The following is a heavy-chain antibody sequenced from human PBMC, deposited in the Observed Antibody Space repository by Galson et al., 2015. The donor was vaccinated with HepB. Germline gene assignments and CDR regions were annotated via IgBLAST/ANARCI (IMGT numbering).Heavy chain of an antibody. CDR2: FDPEDGET. CDR3: ATAAVAVAATFDY. V-gene: IGHV1-24*01. J-gene: IGHJ4*02. D-gene: IGHD6-19*01. Sequence: SVKASCKVSGYTLTELSMHWVRQAPGKGPEWMGGFDPEDGETIYAQKFQGRVTMTEDTSTDTAYMELSSLRSEDTAVYYCATAAVAVAATFDYWGQGTLVTVSS. CDR1: GYTLTELS.